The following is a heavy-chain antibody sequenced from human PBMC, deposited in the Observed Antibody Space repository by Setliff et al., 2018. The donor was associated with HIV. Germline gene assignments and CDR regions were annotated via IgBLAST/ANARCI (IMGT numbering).Heavy chain of an antibody. CDR1: GFTFSNYN. D-gene: IGHD3-22*01. CDR3: AREIVTLYTGGHYLYGIDV. V-gene: IGHV3-48*01. J-gene: IGHJ6*02. Sequence: PGGSLRLSCAASGFTFSNYNMNWVRQAPGKGLEWVSYISSSSSTRYYANSLKGRFTISRDNARNSLYLQMNNLGAGDTAMYYCAREIVTLYTGGHYLYGIDVWGQGTAVTVSS. CDR2: ISSSSSTR.